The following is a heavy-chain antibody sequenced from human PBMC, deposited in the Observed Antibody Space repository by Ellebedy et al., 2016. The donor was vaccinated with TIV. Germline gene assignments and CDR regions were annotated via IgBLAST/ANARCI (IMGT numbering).Heavy chain of an antibody. J-gene: IGHJ3*02. V-gene: IGHV4-34*01. D-gene: IGHD3-3*01. Sequence: GSLRLSCAVYGGSFSGYSWSWTRQPPGRGLEWIGDVDHGGSTNYNPSLKSRVTISLDTSKNHFSLKLSSVTAADTAVYYCARNILRFLNAFEIWGQGTMVTVSS. CDR3: ARNILRFLNAFEI. CDR2: VDHGGST. CDR1: GGSFSGYS.